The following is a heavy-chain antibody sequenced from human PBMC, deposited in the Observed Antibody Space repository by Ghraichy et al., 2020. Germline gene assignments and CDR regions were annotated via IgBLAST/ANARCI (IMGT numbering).Heavy chain of an antibody. Sequence: SCAASGFTFSSYAMSWVRQAPGKGLEWVSAISGSGGSTYYADSVKGRFTISRDNSKNTLYLQMNSLRAEDTAVYYCAKDLRYSYGFNWFDPWGQGTLVTVSS. V-gene: IGHV3-23*01. J-gene: IGHJ5*02. D-gene: IGHD5-18*01. CDR3: AKDLRYSYGFNWFDP. CDR1: GFTFSSYA. CDR2: ISGSGGST.